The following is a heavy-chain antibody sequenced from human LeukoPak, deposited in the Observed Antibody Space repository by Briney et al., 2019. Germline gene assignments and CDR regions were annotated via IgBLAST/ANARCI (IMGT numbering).Heavy chain of an antibody. CDR2: ISSSISFI. Sequence: PRGSLRLSCAASGFTFTSYTMNSGRQTPGKGLEWVSSISSSISFIYYAHSVKGRFTISRDNAKSSLYLQMNSLRADDTAVYYCARSSSYDGYWGQGTLVTVSS. D-gene: IGHD5-12*01. CDR1: GFTFTSYT. CDR3: ARSSSYDGY. V-gene: IGHV3-21*01. J-gene: IGHJ4*02.